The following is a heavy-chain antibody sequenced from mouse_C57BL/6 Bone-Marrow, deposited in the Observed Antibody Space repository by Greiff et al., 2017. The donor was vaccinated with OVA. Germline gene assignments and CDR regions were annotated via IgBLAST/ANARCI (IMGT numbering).Heavy chain of an antibody. V-gene: IGHV1-53*01. Sequence: QVQLQQPGTELVKPGASVKLSCKASGYTFTSYWMHWVKQRPGQGLEWIGNINPSNGGTTYNQKFKAKATLTVDKSSSTAYMQLKSLTSEDSAVYYCARADYYGSSDYAMDYWGQGTSVTVSS. J-gene: IGHJ4*01. CDR2: INPSNGGT. D-gene: IGHD1-1*01. CDR1: GYTFTSYW. CDR3: ARADYYGSSDYAMDY.